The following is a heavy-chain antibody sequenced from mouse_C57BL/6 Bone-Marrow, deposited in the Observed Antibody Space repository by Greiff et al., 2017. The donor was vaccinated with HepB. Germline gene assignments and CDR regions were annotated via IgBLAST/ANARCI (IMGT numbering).Heavy chain of an antibody. CDR3: ARHSITTLVVFDY. CDR2: ISSGGSYT. J-gene: IGHJ2*01. D-gene: IGHD1-1*01. Sequence: DVKLVESGGDLVKPGGSLKLSCAASGFTFSSYGMSWVRQTPDKRLEWVATISSGGSYTYYPDSVKGRFTISRDNAKNTLYLQMSSLKSEDTAMYYCARHSITTLVVFDYWGQGTTLTVSS. CDR1: GFTFSSYG. V-gene: IGHV5-6*02.